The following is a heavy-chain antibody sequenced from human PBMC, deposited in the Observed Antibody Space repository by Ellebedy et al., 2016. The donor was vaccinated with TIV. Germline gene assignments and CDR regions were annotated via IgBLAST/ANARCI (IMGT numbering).Heavy chain of an antibody. Sequence: GESLKISCAASGFTFNSYTMNWVRQAPGKGLEWVSSISGSLTYIYYTDSVKGRFTISRDNAKNSLYLQMNSLRAEDTAVYYCARDLHFAFDYWGRGTLVTVSS. CDR3: ARDLHFAFDY. J-gene: IGHJ4*02. V-gene: IGHV3-21*01. CDR2: ISGSLTYI. CDR1: GFTFNSYT.